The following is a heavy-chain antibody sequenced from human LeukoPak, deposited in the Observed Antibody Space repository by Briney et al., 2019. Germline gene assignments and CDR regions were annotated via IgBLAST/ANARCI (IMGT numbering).Heavy chain of an antibody. J-gene: IGHJ4*02. D-gene: IGHD3-3*01. CDR3: ARRIRRNDFWSGYYPYYFDY. CDR1: GYRFTSYW. V-gene: IGHV5-51*01. CDR2: IYPGDSDT. Sequence: GESLKISCKGSGYRFTSYWIGWVRQMPGKGLEWMGIIYPGDSDTRYSPSFQGQVTISADKSISTAYLQWSSLKASDTAMYYCARRIRRNDFWSGYYPYYFDYWGQGTLVTVSS.